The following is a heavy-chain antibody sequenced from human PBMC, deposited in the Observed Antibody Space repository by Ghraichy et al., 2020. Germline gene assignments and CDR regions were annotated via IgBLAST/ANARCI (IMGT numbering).Heavy chain of an antibody. V-gene: IGHV3-23*01. CDR3: PKENPLPLRFLEWSLRGWFDP. D-gene: IGHD3-3*01. CDR1: GFTFSSYA. CDR2: ISGSGGST. Sequence: GGSLRLSCAASGFTFSSYAMSWVRQAPGKGLEWVSAISGSGGSTYYADSVKGRFTISRDHSKNTLYLQMNSLRAEDTAVYYCPKENPLPLRFLEWSLRGWFDPWGQGTLVTVSS. J-gene: IGHJ5*02.